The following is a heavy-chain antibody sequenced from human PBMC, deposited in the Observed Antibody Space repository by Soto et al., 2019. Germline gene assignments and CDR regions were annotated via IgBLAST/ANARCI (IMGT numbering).Heavy chain of an antibody. D-gene: IGHD3-10*01. Sequence: QITLKESGPTLVKPTQTLTLTCTFSGFSLSTSGVGVGWIRQPPGKALEWLALIYWDDDKRYSPSLKSRLTITKDTSKNQVVLNMPNMDPVDTATYYCAHRPVLSDAFDIWGQGTMVTVSS. J-gene: IGHJ3*02. V-gene: IGHV2-5*02. CDR1: GFSLSTSGVG. CDR2: IYWDDDK. CDR3: AHRPVLSDAFDI.